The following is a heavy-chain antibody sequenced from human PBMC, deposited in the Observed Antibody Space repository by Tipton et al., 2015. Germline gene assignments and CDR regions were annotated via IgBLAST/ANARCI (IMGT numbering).Heavy chain of an antibody. Sequence: TLSLTCTVSGGSISTGGYYWSWIRQPPGKGLEWIGYIHYSGTTNYNTSLKSRVTISVDTSKNQFSLKVDSVTAADTAVYYCARTDYSDDWYFDLWGQGTLVTVSS. V-gene: IGHV4-61*08. J-gene: IGHJ2*01. CDR3: ARTDYSDDWYFDL. D-gene: IGHD4-11*01. CDR2: IHYSGTT. CDR1: GGSISTGGYY.